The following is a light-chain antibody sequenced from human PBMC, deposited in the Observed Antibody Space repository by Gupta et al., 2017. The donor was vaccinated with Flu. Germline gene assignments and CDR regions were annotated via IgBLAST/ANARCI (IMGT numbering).Light chain of an antibody. J-gene: IGLJ1*01. V-gene: IGLV2-8*01. CDR3: AAYAGSNDCV. CDR1: DSDIGGNNY. CDR2: EVC. Sequence: SVTISSTVTDSDIGGNNYVSCHQQHPANPHMLFIYEVCKRPAVVPDRFSASNSANTASLTISGLQAEDEADYYSAAYAGSNDCVFGTGTKVTVL.